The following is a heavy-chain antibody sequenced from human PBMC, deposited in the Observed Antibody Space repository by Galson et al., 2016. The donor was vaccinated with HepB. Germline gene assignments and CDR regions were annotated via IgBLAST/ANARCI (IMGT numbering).Heavy chain of an antibody. CDR3: ARVREQQLLDAFDI. J-gene: IGHJ3*02. D-gene: IGHD6-13*01. CDR2: ISSGSSYI. Sequence: SLRLSCAPSGLTFTRYNMNWVRQAPGKGLEWVSSISSGSSYIYYADSVKGRFTISRDNVKKSLYLQMNSLRPEDTAVYYCARVREQQLLDAFDIWGQGTMVTVSS. V-gene: IGHV3-21*01. CDR1: GLTFTRYN.